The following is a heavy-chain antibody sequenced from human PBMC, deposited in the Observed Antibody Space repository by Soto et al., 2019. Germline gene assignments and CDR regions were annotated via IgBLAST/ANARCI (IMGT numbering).Heavy chain of an antibody. CDR2: IYYSGST. CDR1: GGSISSYY. D-gene: IGHD6-13*01. Sequence: PSETLSLTCTVSGGSISSYYWSWIRQPPGKGLEWIGFIYYSGSTNYNPSLKSRVTISVDTSTSTAYMELSSLRSEDTAVYYCALGIAAAGEKVQNYYYYYGMDVWGQGTTVTAP. CDR3: ALGIAAAGEKVQNYYYYYGMDV. J-gene: IGHJ6*02. V-gene: IGHV4-59*03.